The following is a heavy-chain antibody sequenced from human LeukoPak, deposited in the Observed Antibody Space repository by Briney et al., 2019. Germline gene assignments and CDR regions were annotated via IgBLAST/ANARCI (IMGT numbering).Heavy chain of an antibody. CDR2: IYISGST. J-gene: IGHJ4*02. CDR1: GGSISGYY. CDR3: ARDRAVAGKDYYDSSGYAFDY. V-gene: IGHV4-4*07. D-gene: IGHD3-22*01. Sequence: SETLSLTCTVSGGSISGYYWSWIRQPAGKGLEWIGRIYISGSTNYNPSLKSRVTMSVDTSKNQFSLKLSSVTAADTAVYYCARDRAVAGKDYYDSSGYAFDYWGQGTLVTVSS.